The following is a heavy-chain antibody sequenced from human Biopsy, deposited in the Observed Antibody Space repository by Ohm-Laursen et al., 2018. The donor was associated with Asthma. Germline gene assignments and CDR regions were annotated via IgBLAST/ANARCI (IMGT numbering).Heavy chain of an antibody. Sequence: SLRLSCAASVLTFSSYGMVWVRLAPGKGLEWVALISNDGANKFYADSVQGRFTISRDNSKNTLYLQMHSLKIEDTAVYFCARQVKSTVFGVSYKKFDFWDQGTLVAVSS. CDR2: ISNDGANK. D-gene: IGHD3-3*01. CDR3: ARQVKSTVFGVSYKKFDF. CDR1: VLTFSSYG. J-gene: IGHJ4*02. V-gene: IGHV3-30*03.